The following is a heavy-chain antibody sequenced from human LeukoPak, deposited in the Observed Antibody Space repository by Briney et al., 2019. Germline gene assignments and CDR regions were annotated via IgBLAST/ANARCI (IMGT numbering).Heavy chain of an antibody. Sequence: ASVKVSCKASGYSFTSYAMHWVRQAPGQRLEWMGWINAGNGNTKYSQKLQGRVTMTTDTSTSTAYMELRSLRSDDTAVYYCARDLGYSSGSTHLSRESSDYWGQGTLVTVSS. J-gene: IGHJ4*02. CDR2: INAGNGNT. CDR3: ARDLGYSSGSTHLSRESSDY. V-gene: IGHV1-3*01. CDR1: GYSFTSYA. D-gene: IGHD6-19*01.